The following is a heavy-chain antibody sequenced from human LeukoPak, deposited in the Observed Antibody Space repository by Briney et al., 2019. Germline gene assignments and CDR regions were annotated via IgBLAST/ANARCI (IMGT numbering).Heavy chain of an antibody. Sequence: SVTVSCTASGGTFSSYAISWVRQAPGQGLEWMGRIIPILGIANYAQKFQGRVTITADKSTSTAYMELSSLRSEDTAVYYCARVSMVDTAMVPSYYGMDVWGQGTTITVSS. J-gene: IGHJ6*02. D-gene: IGHD5-18*01. CDR2: IIPILGIA. V-gene: IGHV1-69*04. CDR3: ARVSMVDTAMVPSYYGMDV. CDR1: GGTFSSYA.